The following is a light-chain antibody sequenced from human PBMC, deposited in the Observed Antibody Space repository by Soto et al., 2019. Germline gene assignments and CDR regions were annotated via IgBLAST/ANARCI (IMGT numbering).Light chain of an antibody. CDR2: DAS. Sequence: DIQMTQSPSTLSASLGDRVTITCRASQSISTFLAWYQQKPGKAPQILIYDASKLEPGVPSRLSGGGSGTQFTLTISSVQPDDLATYYCQQYKSYYTLGQGTKVDIK. CDR3: QQYKSYYT. J-gene: IGKJ2*01. V-gene: IGKV1-5*01. CDR1: QSISTF.